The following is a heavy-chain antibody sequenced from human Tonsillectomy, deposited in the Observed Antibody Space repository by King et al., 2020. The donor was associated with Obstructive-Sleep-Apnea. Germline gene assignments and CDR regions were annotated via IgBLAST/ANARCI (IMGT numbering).Heavy chain of an antibody. CDR2: ISSDSAYI. J-gene: IGHJ4*02. CDR3: ARDDQLVPGFDY. D-gene: IGHD6-6*01. CDR1: GFTFSSYS. Sequence: VQLVESGGGLVKPGGSLRLSCSGSGFTFSSYSLDWVRQAPGKGLEWVSSISSDSAYIFYADSVKGRFTISRDNAKNSIFLQMDNLRVEDTALYYCARDDQLVPGFDYWGQGTLVSVSS. V-gene: IGHV3-21*01.